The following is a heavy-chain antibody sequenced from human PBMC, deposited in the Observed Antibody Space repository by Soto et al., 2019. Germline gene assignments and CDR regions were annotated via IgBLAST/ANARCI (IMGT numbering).Heavy chain of an antibody. CDR3: ARERIGPIIVVVTSAFDL. J-gene: IGHJ2*01. CDR1: GGTFSSYA. Sequence: QVQLVQSGAEVKKPGSSVKVSCKASGGTFSSYAISWVRQAPGQGLEWMGGIIPIFGTANYAQKFQGRVTTNADGSTRTAYTELCSMRSEDTAVYYCARERIGPIIVVVTSAFDLWGRWTLVTVSS. D-gene: IGHD3-22*01. V-gene: IGHV1-69*12. CDR2: IIPIFGTA.